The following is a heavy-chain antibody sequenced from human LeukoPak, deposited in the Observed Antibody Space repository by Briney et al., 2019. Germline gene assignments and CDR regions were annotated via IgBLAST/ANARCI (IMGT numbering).Heavy chain of an antibody. Sequence: GGSLRLSCAASGFTFSNYWMSWVRQSPGRGLEWVANIDQDGSAEYYVDSVGGRFTVSRDNAKNSLYLQIDSLRAEDTAVYYCARADNYGSILDYWGRGTQVTVSS. CDR1: GFTFSNYW. J-gene: IGHJ4*02. CDR3: ARADNYGSILDY. V-gene: IGHV3-7*04. CDR2: IDQDGSAE. D-gene: IGHD3-10*01.